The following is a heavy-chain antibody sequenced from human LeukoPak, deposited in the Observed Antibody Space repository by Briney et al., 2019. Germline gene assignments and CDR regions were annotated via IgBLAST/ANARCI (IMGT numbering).Heavy chain of an antibody. CDR2: INHSGST. V-gene: IGHV4-34*01. CDR3: ARDNPRGRVERRGAFDI. Sequence: PSETLSLTCAVYGGSFSGYYWSWIRQPPGKGLEWIGEINHSGSTNYNPSLKSRVTISVDTSKNQFSLKLSSVTAADTAVYYCARDNPRGRVERRGAFDIWGQGTMVTVSS. CDR1: GGSFSGYY. D-gene: IGHD1-14*01. J-gene: IGHJ3*02.